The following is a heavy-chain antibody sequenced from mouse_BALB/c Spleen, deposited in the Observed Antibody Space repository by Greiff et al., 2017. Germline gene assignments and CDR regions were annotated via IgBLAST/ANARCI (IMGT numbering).Heavy chain of an antibody. Sequence: QVQLQQPGAELVKPGASVKLSCKASGYTFTSYWMHWVKQRPGQGLEWIGEINPSNGRTNYNEKFKSKATLTVDKSSSTAYMQLSSLTSEDSAVYYCARRGGGNTHFDYWGQGTTLTVSS. CDR2: INPSNGRT. J-gene: IGHJ2*01. CDR3: ARRGGGNTHFDY. CDR1: GYTFTSYW. V-gene: IGHV1S81*02. D-gene: IGHD2-1*01.